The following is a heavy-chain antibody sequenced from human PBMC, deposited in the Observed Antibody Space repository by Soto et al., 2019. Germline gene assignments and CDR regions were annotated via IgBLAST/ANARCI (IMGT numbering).Heavy chain of an antibody. D-gene: IGHD3-10*01. Sequence: ASVQVSCKASGYTFPRYDISWVRQAPGQGLEWMGWMNPNNGNTDYAPKFQGRVTMTMNNSIGTAYMLWISLRTEDTAVYYCARSPRNYYAWGTFSYFRYWGPGTLVTVSS. CDR3: ARSPRNYYAWGTFSYFRY. CDR2: MNPNNGNT. CDR1: GYTFPRYD. V-gene: IGHV1-8*01. J-gene: IGHJ1*01.